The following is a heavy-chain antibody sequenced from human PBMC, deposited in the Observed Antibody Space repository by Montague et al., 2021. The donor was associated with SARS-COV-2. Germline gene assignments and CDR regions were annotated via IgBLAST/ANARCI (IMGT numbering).Heavy chain of an antibody. Sequence: SLRLSCAASGFTFSSYAMHWVRQAPGKGLEWVAVISYDGSNKYYADSVKGRFTISRDNSKNTLYLQMNSLRAEDTAVYYCARVYGGSYRGRIDYWGQETLVTVSS. CDR3: ARVYGGSYRGRIDY. D-gene: IGHD1-26*01. CDR1: GFTFSSYA. V-gene: IGHV3-30-3*01. J-gene: IGHJ4*02. CDR2: ISYDGSNK.